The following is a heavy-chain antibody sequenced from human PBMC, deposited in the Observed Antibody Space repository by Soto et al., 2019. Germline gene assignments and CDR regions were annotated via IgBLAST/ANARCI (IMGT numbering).Heavy chain of an antibody. J-gene: IGHJ4*02. CDR2: ISYDGSNK. CDR1: GFTFSSYG. V-gene: IGHV3-30*18. D-gene: IGHD3-22*01. CDR3: AKDYKFGGYYYDSSGWNSYYFDY. Sequence: GGSLRLSCAASGFTFSSYGMHWVRQAPGKGLEWVAVISYDGSNKYYADSVKGRFTISRDNSKNTLYLQMNSLRAEDTAVYYCAKDYKFGGYYYDSSGWNSYYFDYWGQGTLVTVSS.